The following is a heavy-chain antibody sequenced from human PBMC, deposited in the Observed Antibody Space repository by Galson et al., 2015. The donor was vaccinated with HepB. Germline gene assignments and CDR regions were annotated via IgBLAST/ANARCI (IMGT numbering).Heavy chain of an antibody. CDR1: GGTFSSYA. J-gene: IGHJ3*02. D-gene: IGHD2-15*01. CDR3: ASWDGEAKWSAI. CDR2: IIPIFGTA. V-gene: IGHV1-69*13. Sequence: SVKVSCKASGGTFSSYAISWVRQAPGQGLEWMGGIIPIFGTANYAQKFQGRVTITADESTSTAYMELSSLRSEDTAVYYCASWDGEAKWSAIWGQGTMVTVSS.